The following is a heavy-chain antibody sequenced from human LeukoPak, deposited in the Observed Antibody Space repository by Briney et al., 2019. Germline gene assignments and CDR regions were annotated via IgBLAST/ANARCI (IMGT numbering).Heavy chain of an antibody. J-gene: IGHJ4*02. V-gene: IGHV4-39*01. CDR1: GGSISSYY. Sequence: SETLSLTCTVSGGSISSYYWGWIRQPPGKGLEWIGSIYYSGSTYYNPSLKSRVTISVDTSKNQFSLKLSSVTAADTAVYYCARITLAAAGRPTAWGQGTLVTVSS. CDR3: ARITLAAAGRPTA. D-gene: IGHD6-13*01. CDR2: IYYSGST.